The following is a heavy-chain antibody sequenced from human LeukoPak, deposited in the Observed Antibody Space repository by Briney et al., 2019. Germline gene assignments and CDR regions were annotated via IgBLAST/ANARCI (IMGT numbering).Heavy chain of an antibody. D-gene: IGHD3-22*01. Sequence: PSETLSLTCTVSGGSINSFYWSWIRQPPGKGQEWIGYIYYSGSTNYNPSLKSRVTISIDTSKNQFSLKLSSVAAADAAFYYCARHRARYYDSSGITGDAFDIWGQGTMVTVSS. CDR2: IYYSGST. J-gene: IGHJ3*02. V-gene: IGHV4-59*08. CDR3: ARHRARYYDSSGITGDAFDI. CDR1: GGSINSFY.